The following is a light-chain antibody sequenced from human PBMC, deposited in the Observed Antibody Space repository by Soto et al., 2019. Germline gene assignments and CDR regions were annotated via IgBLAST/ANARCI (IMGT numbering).Light chain of an antibody. CDR3: QQYETYFRYT. J-gene: IGKJ2*01. CDR1: QTINSK. V-gene: IGKV1-5*01. Sequence: DIQMTQSPSTLSASVGDRVTITCRASQTINSKLAWYQKKPGQAPKLLIFDGYNLESGVPSRFSGSGSGTEFTLSIGSLQPADFATYYCQQYETYFRYTFGQGTKLDIK. CDR2: DGY.